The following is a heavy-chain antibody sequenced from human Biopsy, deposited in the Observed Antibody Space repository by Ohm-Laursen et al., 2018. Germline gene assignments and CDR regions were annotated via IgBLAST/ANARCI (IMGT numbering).Heavy chain of an antibody. D-gene: IGHD3-3*01. CDR1: GGPSSNYA. J-gene: IGHJ4*02. CDR3: AADADGYYTEFDY. CDR2: IVPILGHL. Sequence: GSSVKVSCKASGGPSSNYAFSWVRQAPGQGLEWVGRIVPILGHLNYAQRFQGRVSITADKSTTYVHMELSRLTSGDTAVYYCAADADGYYTEFDYWGLGALVTVSS. V-gene: IGHV1-69*04.